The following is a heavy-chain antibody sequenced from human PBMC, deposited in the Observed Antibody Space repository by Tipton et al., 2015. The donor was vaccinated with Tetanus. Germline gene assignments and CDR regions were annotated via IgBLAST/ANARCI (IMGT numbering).Heavy chain of an antibody. V-gene: IGHV3-21*01. CDR2: INSRSSII. D-gene: IGHD2-21*01. CDR3: ARDPVLGIGRH. CDR1: GFTFKSYT. J-gene: IGHJ4*02. Sequence: SLRLSCAASGFTFKSYTLNRVRQAPGKGLEWVSSINSRSSIIYYADSVKGRFTVSRDNANNSVYLQMNSLRAEDTAIYYCARDPVLGIGRHRGEGTLVAVSS.